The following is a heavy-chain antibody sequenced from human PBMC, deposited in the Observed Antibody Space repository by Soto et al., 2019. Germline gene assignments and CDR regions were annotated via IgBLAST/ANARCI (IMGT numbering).Heavy chain of an antibody. D-gene: IGHD3-3*01. CDR3: ATTIFGVVIKGNYYYGMDV. CDR2: INPNSGGT. J-gene: IGHJ6*02. Sequence: GASVKVSCKASGYTFTGYYMHWVRQAPGQGLEWMGWINPNSGGTNYAQKFQGWVTMTRDTSISTAYMELSRLRSDDTAVYYCATTIFGVVIKGNYYYGMDVWGQGTTVTVSS. CDR1: GYTFTGYY. V-gene: IGHV1-2*04.